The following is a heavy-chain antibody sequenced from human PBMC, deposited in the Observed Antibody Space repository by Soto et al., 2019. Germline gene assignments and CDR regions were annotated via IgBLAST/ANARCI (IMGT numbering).Heavy chain of an antibody. J-gene: IGHJ3*01. CDR1: GYIFSNYW. CDR2: IYPRNSDA. CDR3: ARHVADIMVRAGGGFDV. D-gene: IGHD3-10*01. Sequence: EVQLVQSGTEGKKPGESLKISCQGSGYIFSNYWIAWVRQVPGKGLEWMGIIYPRNSDARYSPPFQGQVTISADESTSTVYLKWATPKASDTATYYCARHVADIMVRAGGGFDVWGQGTMVTVSS. V-gene: IGHV5-51*01.